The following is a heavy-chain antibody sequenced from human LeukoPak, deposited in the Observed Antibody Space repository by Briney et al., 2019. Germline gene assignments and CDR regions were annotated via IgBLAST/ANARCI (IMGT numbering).Heavy chain of an antibody. Sequence: ASVKVSCKASGYTLTSYGISWVRQAPGQVLEWMGWISAYNGNTNYAQKLQGRVTMTTDTSTSTAYMELRSLRSADTAVYYCARGNDGWPHYYYYFMDVWGKGTTVTVSS. CDR2: ISAYNGNT. J-gene: IGHJ6*03. CDR1: GYTLTSYG. CDR3: ARGNDGWPHYYYYFMDV. V-gene: IGHV1-18*01. D-gene: IGHD1-1*01.